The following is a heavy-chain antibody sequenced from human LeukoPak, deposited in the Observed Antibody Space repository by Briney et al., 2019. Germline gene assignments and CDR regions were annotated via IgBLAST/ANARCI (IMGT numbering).Heavy chain of an antibody. D-gene: IGHD2-15*01. CDR1: GGTFSSYA. CDR3: ARAGGYCSGGSCYNY. CDR2: IIPIFGTA. Sequence: SSVKVSCKASGGTFSSYAISWVRQAPGQGLEWMGGIIPIFGTANYAQKFQGRVTITADESTSTAYMELSSLRSEGTAVYYCARAGGYCSGGSCYNYWGQGTLVTVSS. J-gene: IGHJ4*02. V-gene: IGHV1-69*01.